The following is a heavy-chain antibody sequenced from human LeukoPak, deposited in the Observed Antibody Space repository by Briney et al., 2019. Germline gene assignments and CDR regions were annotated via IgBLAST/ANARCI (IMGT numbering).Heavy chain of an antibody. D-gene: IGHD3-16*01. Sequence: PGGSLRLSCAASGFTFSSYAMSWVRQAPGKGLEWVSAISGSGGSTYYADSEKGRFTISRDNSKNTLYLQMNSLRAEDTAVYYCAKRPTLGASSGSYDYWGQGTLVTVSS. V-gene: IGHV3-23*01. CDR2: ISGSGGST. J-gene: IGHJ4*02. CDR1: GFTFSSYA. CDR3: AKRPTLGASSGSYDY.